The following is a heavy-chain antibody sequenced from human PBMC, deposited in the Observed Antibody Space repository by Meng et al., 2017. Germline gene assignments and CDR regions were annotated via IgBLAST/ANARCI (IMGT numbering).Heavy chain of an antibody. J-gene: IGHJ5*02. CDR2: INSYSGDT. D-gene: IGHD3-22*01. Sequence: QVQRVQSGAGVKRPGASVKVSCKASGYIFASYGIHWVRQDPGQGLEWIGWINSYSGDTNYTQTLQGRVTLTKEPSTSTAYMELRSLRSDDTAVYYCAREERGSGDSWGQGTLVTVSS. CDR1: GYIFASYG. V-gene: IGHV1-18*01. CDR3: AREERGSGDS.